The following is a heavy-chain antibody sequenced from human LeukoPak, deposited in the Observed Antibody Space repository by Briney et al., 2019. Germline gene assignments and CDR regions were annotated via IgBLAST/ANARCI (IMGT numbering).Heavy chain of an antibody. CDR3: AGGQMYTSGGFDN. V-gene: IGHV3-53*01. J-gene: IGHJ4*02. D-gene: IGHD6-19*01. CDR1: GFSVSDKY. Sequence: GGSVRLSCAASGFSVSDKYMSWVRQAPGKGLEWVSVLYTGGNIYYADFVKGRFTISRDNSNNMVFLQMNSLTAEDTALYYCAGGQMYTSGGFDNWGQGALVTVSS. CDR2: LYTGGNI.